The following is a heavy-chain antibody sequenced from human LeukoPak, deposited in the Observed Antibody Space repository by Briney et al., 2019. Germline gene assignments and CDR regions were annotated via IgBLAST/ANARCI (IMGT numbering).Heavy chain of an antibody. CDR3: ARASPYYYYYDSRALFDY. Sequence: KTSETLSLTCSVSGGSISRNYWSWIRQPPGKGLEWIGYIYYSGSTNYNPSLKSRVTISVDTSKNQFSLKLSSVTAADTAVYYCARASPYYYYYDSRALFDYWGQGTLVTVSS. CDR2: IYYSGST. J-gene: IGHJ4*02. V-gene: IGHV4-59*01. D-gene: IGHD3-22*01. CDR1: GGSISRNY.